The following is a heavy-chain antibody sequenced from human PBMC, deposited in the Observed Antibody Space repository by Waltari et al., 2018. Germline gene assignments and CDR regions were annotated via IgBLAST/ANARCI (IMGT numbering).Heavy chain of an antibody. CDR3: ARRPYCTGGVCYTFILDY. Sequence: QVQLQESGPGLVKPSGTLSLTCAVSGGSISSSNWWSWVRQPPGKGLEWIGEIYHSGSTNYNPSLKSRVTISVDKSKNQFSLKLSSVTAADTAVYYCARRPYCTGGVCYTFILDYWGQGTLVTVSS. CDR1: GGSISSSNW. V-gene: IGHV4-4*02. D-gene: IGHD2-8*02. J-gene: IGHJ4*02. CDR2: IYHSGST.